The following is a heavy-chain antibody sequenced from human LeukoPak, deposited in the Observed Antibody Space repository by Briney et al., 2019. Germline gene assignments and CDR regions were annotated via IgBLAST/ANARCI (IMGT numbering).Heavy chain of an antibody. D-gene: IGHD2-2*01. CDR3: ARDPGYQSPGGNMDV. CDR2: IGYDGSNK. J-gene: IGHJ6*03. Sequence: PGGSLRLSCAASGFTLSIHGMHWVRQAPGKGLEWVAFIGYDGSNKWYAGSVRGRFTISRDNPKNTLYLQMNSLRAEDTAVYYCARDPGYQSPGGNMDVWGKGTTVTVSS. CDR1: GFTLSIHG. V-gene: IGHV3-30*02.